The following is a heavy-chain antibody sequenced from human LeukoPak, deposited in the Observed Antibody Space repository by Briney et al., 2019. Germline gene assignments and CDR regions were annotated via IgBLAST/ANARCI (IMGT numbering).Heavy chain of an antibody. V-gene: IGHV1-69*13. J-gene: IGHJ3*02. CDR2: IIPIFGTA. CDR1: GGTFSSYA. D-gene: IGHD2-15*01. CDR3: VVVVAATHDAFDI. Sequence: VASVTVSCKASGGTFSSYAISWVRQAPGQGLEWMGGIIPIFGTANYAQKFQGRVTITADESTSTAYMELSSLRSEDTAVYYCVVVVAATHDAFDIWGQGTMVTVSS.